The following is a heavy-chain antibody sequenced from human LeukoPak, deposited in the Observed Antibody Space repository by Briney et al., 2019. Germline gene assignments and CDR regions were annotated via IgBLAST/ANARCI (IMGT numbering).Heavy chain of an antibody. J-gene: IGHJ1*01. CDR3: ASRIFGEYFQH. Sequence: SETLSLTCAVYGGSLSGYYWSWIRQSPGRGLEWIGYIYYSGSTNYNPSLKSRVTISVDTSKNQFSLKLSSVTAADTAVYYCASRIFGEYFQHWGQGTLVTVSS. V-gene: IGHV4-59*01. CDR1: GGSLSGYY. D-gene: IGHD3-3*01. CDR2: IYYSGST.